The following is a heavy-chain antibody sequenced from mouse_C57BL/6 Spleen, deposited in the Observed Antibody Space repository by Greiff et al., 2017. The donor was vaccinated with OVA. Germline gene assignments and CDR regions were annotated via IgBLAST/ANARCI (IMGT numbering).Heavy chain of an antibody. V-gene: IGHV5-17*01. CDR1: GFTPSDYG. Sequence: EVMLVESGGGLVKPGGSLKLSCAAFGFTPSDYGMHWVRPAPEKALEWVAYISSGSSIIYYADTVKSRFTISRDNAKNTLFLQMTSLRSEDTAMYYCASHAMDYWGQVTSVSISS. CDR2: ISSGSSII. J-gene: IGHJ4*01. CDR3: ASHAMDY.